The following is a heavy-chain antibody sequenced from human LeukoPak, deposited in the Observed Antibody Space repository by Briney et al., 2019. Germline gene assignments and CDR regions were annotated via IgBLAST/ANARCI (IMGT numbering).Heavy chain of an antibody. Sequence: PGGSLRLSCAASGFTFSNYAISWIRQAPGKGLEWVANVKQDGSQQYYLDSAEGRFTISRDNAKNSLYLQMNNVRAEDTAVYYCSNGIYSSSFWGQGTLVTVSS. CDR1: GFTFSNYA. J-gene: IGHJ4*02. CDR2: VKQDGSQQ. V-gene: IGHV3-7*01. D-gene: IGHD6-6*01. CDR3: SNGIYSSSF.